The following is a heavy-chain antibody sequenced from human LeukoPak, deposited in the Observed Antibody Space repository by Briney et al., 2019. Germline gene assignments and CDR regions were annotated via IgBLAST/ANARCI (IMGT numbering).Heavy chain of an antibody. CDR3: AKDFSWGGSDY. J-gene: IGHJ4*02. D-gene: IGHD3-10*01. Sequence: PGRSLRPSCAFSGFTFGRVWMQGVPQAPRKGLVWASRIDGDGSSTSYADSVKGRFTISRDNDKNTLFLQMNSLRAEDTAVYYCAKDFSWGGSDYWGQGTLVTVSS. CDR2: IDGDGSST. V-gene: IGHV3-74*01. CDR1: GFTFGRVW.